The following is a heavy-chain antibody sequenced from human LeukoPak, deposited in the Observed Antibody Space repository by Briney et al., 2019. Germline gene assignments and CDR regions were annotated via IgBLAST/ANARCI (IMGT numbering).Heavy chain of an antibody. CDR2: MNPNSGGT. Sequence: AASVKVSCKASGYIFTGYYMHWVRQAPGQGLEWMGWMNPNSGGTNYAQKFQGRVTMTRDTSISTAYMELSRLRSDDTAVYSCARVAYYYDSSGYLFDYWGQGTLVTVSS. J-gene: IGHJ4*02. D-gene: IGHD3-22*01. V-gene: IGHV1-2*02. CDR1: GYIFTGYY. CDR3: ARVAYYYDSSGYLFDY.